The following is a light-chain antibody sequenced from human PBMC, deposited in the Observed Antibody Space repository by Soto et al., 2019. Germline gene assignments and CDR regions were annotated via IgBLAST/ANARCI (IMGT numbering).Light chain of an antibody. CDR3: QKYNGAPRT. CDR2: AAS. V-gene: IGKV1-27*01. J-gene: IGKJ1*01. CDR1: QSINNY. Sequence: DVHLAQSPSSLSAAVGDRVTITCRARQSINNYLNWYQQKPGEAPKLLVYAASTLQDGVPSRFSGSGSGTDFTLTISRLQPEDVATYYCQKYNGAPRTFGQGTKVEFK.